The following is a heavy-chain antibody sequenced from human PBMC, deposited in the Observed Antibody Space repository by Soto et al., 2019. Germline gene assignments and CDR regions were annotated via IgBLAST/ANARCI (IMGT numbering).Heavy chain of an antibody. CDR1: GGSISSGAYY. CDR2: IYYNGST. CDR3: AREGDYGDYGSDY. D-gene: IGHD4-17*01. Sequence: QVQLQESGPGLVKPSQTLSLTCTVSGGSISSGAYYWSWLRQHPGKGLQWIGYIYYNGSTYYNPSLKNRVTISLDTSKNQFSLKLYSVTAADTAVYYCAREGDYGDYGSDYWGQGTLVTVSS. J-gene: IGHJ4*02. V-gene: IGHV4-31*03.